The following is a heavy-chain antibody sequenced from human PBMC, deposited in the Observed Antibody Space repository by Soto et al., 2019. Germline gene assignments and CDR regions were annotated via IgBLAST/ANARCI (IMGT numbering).Heavy chain of an antibody. D-gene: IGHD6-25*01. J-gene: IGHJ4*02. CDR3: AKERCFMQRFDY. CDR1: GFTFSNYG. Sequence: PGGSLRLSCTASGFTFSNYGMNWVRQAPGKGLEWVSAISRDGDRTYYPDSVKGRFSISRANSKDTLSLQMKSWRPEDTAVYYCAKERCFMQRFDYWGQGTLVTVSS. V-gene: IGHV3-23*01. CDR2: ISRDGDRT.